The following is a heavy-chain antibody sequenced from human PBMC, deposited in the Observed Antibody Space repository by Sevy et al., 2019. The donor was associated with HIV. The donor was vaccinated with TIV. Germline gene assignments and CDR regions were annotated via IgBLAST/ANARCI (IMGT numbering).Heavy chain of an antibody. CDR1: GGSITSLY. Sequence: SEILSLTCTVSGGSITSLYWNWIRQPPGKGLEWIANIYYNGHINYNPSLKSQVTLSLDTSKNQFSLRLSSVPAADMAMYYCAGENAWGRGYSWGQGTLVTVSS. V-gene: IGHV4-59*08. D-gene: IGHD1-26*01. CDR2: IYYNGHI. J-gene: IGHJ4*02. CDR3: AGENAWGRGYS.